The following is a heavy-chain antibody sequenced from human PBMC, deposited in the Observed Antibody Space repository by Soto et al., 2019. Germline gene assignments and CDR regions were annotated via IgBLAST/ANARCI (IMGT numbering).Heavy chain of an antibody. CDR2: IISIFGTA. J-gene: IGHJ4*02. CDR3: AREPLYCSSTSCYSGYFDY. V-gene: IGHV1-69*13. CDR1: GGTFSSYA. Sequence: ASVKVSCKASGGTFSSYAISWVRQAPGQGLEWMGGIISIFGTANYAQKFQGRVTITADESTSTAYMELSSLRSEDTAVYYCAREPLYCSSTSCYSGYFDYWGQGTLVTVSS. D-gene: IGHD2-2*01.